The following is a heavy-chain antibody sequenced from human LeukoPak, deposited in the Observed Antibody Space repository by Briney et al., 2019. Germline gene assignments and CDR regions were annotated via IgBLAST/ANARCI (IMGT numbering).Heavy chain of an antibody. Sequence: SGGSLRLSCAASGFAFNTYSMNWVRQAPGKGLEWVSYISSSSSTIYYADSVKGRFTISRDNAKNSLYLQMNSLRAEDTAVYYCARDRNRGGSYYWDYFDYWGQGTLVTVSS. CDR2: ISSSSSTI. J-gene: IGHJ4*02. D-gene: IGHD1-26*01. CDR1: GFAFNTYS. CDR3: ARDRNRGGSYYWDYFDY. V-gene: IGHV3-48*01.